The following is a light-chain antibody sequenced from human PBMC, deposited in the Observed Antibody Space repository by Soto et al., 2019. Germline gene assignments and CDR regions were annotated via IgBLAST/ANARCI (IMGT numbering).Light chain of an antibody. J-gene: IGKJ3*01. V-gene: IGKV3-20*01. Sequence: EIVLTQSPGTLSLSPGERATLSCRASQAISSNCLVCYQVKSGRAPRVLIHSASIRYTDIPHRFSGGGSGTDFNRTISRLQREDFSVYYCQQCGSPPFTFGPGTKVDIK. CDR1: QAISSNC. CDR3: QQCGSPPFT. CDR2: SAS.